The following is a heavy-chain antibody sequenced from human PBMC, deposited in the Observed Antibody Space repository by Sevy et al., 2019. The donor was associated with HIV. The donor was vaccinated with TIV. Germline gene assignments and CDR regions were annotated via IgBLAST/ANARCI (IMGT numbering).Heavy chain of an antibody. CDR1: GFTFSSYG. CDR3: AKDGYSRGWGGAY. V-gene: IGHV3-30*18. CDR2: ISYDGSNK. J-gene: IGHJ4*02. D-gene: IGHD6-19*01. Sequence: GGSLRLSCAASGFTFSSYGMHWVRQAPGKGLEWVAVISYDGSNKYYADSVKGRFTISRDNSKNTLYLQMNSLRAEDTAVYYCAKDGYSRGWGGAYRGQGTLVTVSS.